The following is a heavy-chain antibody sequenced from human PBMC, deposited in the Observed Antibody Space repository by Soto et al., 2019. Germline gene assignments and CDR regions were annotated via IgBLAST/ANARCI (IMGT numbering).Heavy chain of an antibody. CDR1: GFTFSSYS. CDR2: ISSSSSYI. Sequence: EVQLVESGGGLVKPGGSLRLSCAASGFTFSSYSMNWVRQAPGKGLEWVSSISSSSSYIYYADSVTGRFTISRDNAKNSLYLQMNSLRAEDTAVYYCARDLSPRFTVTNSHLYYYYGMDVWGQGTTVTVSS. D-gene: IGHD4-4*01. V-gene: IGHV3-21*01. CDR3: ARDLSPRFTVTNSHLYYYYGMDV. J-gene: IGHJ6*02.